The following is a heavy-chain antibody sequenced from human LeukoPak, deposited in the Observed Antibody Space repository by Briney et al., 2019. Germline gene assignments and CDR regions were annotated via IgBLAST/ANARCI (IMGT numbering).Heavy chain of an antibody. CDR3: ARTGYDSSGYYYYFDY. D-gene: IGHD3-22*01. CDR1: GGSISSYY. J-gene: IGHJ4*02. CDR2: IYYSGST. Sequence: PSETLSLTCTVSGGSISSYYWSWIRQPAGKGLEWIERIYYSGSTYYNPSLKSPVTISVDTSKNQFSLKLSSVTAADTAVYYCARTGYDSSGYYYYFDYWGQGTLVTVSS. V-gene: IGHV4-59*05.